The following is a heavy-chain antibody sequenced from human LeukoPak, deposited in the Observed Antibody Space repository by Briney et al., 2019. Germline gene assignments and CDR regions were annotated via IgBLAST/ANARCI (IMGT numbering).Heavy chain of an antibody. V-gene: IGHV3-23*01. CDR2: ISGSGGRT. CDR3: ARRNYDSQSMDV. J-gene: IGHJ6*02. D-gene: IGHD3-3*01. Sequence: GGSLRLSCAASGFTFSSYAMSWVRQAPGKGLDWVSSISGSGGRTYYADSLKGRFTISRDSSNNTLYLQMNSLRAEDTAVYYCARRNYDSQSMDVWGQGTTVTVSS. CDR1: GFTFSSYA.